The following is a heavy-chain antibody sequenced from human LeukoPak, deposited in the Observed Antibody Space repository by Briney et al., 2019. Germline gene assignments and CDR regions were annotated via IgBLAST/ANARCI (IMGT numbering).Heavy chain of an antibody. CDR1: GYSISSGYY. V-gene: IGHV4-38-2*02. D-gene: IGHD5-18*01. Sequence: SETLSLTCTVSGYSISSGYYWGWIRQPPGKGLEWIGSIYYSGSTYYNPSLKSRVTMSVDTSKNQFSLKLSSVTAADTAVYYCARSFDTASCYWGQGTLVTVSS. J-gene: IGHJ4*02. CDR3: ARSFDTASCY. CDR2: IYYSGST.